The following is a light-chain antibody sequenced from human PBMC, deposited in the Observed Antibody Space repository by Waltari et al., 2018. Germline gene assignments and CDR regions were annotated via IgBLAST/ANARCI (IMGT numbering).Light chain of an antibody. CDR2: DAS. J-gene: IGKJ4*01. V-gene: IGKV1-39*01. CDR3: QQSYSTVLT. Sequence: DIQMTQSPSSLSASVGDRVTITCRASQSISSYLNWYQQKPGKAPKLLIYDASSLQSGVPSRFSGSGSVTDFTLTISSLQPEDFATYYCQQSYSTVLTFGGGTKVEIK. CDR1: QSISSY.